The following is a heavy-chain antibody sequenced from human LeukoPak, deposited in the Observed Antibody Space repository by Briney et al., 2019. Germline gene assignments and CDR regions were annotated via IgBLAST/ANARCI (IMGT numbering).Heavy chain of an antibody. V-gene: IGHV4-34*01. Sequence: SETLSLTCAVYGGSFSGYYWSWIRQPPGKGLEWIGEINHSGSTNYNPSLKSRVTISVDTSKNQFSLKVTSVTAADTAVYYRARHILEEHWFDPWGLGTLVIVSS. D-gene: IGHD1-1*01. CDR1: GGSFSGYY. CDR3: ARHILEEHWFDP. CDR2: INHSGST. J-gene: IGHJ5*02.